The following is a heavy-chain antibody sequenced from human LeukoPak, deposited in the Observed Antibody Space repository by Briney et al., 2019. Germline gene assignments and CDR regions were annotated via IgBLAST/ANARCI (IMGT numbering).Heavy chain of an antibody. V-gene: IGHV4-30-2*01. CDR3: ARNLLGSDVFDI. D-gene: IGHD2/OR15-2a*01. Sequence: TLSLTCTVSGGSISSGGYYWSWIRQPPGKGLEWIGYIYHSGSTYYNPSLKSRVTISVDRSKHQFSLKLSSVTAADTAVYYCARNLLGSDVFDIWGQGTMVTVSS. CDR2: IYHSGST. CDR1: GGSISSGGYY. J-gene: IGHJ3*02.